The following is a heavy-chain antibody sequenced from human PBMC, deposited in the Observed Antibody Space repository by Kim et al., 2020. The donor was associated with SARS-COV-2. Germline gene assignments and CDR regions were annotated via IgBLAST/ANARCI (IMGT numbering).Heavy chain of an antibody. CDR3: ARGNYYGKLDY. D-gene: IGHD3-10*01. J-gene: IGHJ4*02. Sequence: NYNPSLQSRVTISVDTSKNQFSLKLSSVTAADTAVYYCARGNYYGKLDYWGQGTLVTVSS. V-gene: IGHV4-34*01.